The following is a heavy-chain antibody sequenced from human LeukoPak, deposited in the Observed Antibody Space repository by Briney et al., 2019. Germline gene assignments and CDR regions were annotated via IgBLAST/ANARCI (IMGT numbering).Heavy chain of an antibody. V-gene: IGHV4-30-4*01. CDR1: GGSISSSNW. J-gene: IGHJ4*02. CDR2: IYYSGST. Sequence: SETLSLTCAVSGGSISSSNWWSWVRQPPGKGLEWIGYIYYSGSTYYNPSLKSRVTISVDTSKNQFSLKLSSVTAADTAVYCCARDRDYYDSSGPDYWGQGTLVTVSS. CDR3: ARDRDYYDSSGPDY. D-gene: IGHD3-22*01.